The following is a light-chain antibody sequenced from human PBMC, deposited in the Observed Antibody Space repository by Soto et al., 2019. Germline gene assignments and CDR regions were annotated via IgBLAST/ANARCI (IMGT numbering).Light chain of an antibody. CDR3: QQSYSTPGT. CDR1: QSISSY. J-gene: IGKJ1*01. Sequence: DIQMTQSPSSLSASVGDRVTITCRASQSISSYLNWYQQKPGKAPKLLIYAASSLQSGVPSRFSGSGSGTDFTLTISSLQLEDFATYYCQQSYSTPGTFGQGTKV. CDR2: AAS. V-gene: IGKV1-39*01.